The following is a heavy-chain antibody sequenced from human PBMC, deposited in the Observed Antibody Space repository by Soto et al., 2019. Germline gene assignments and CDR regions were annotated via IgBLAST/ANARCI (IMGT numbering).Heavy chain of an antibody. V-gene: IGHV3-11*01. CDR1: GFTFSDYY. D-gene: IGHD3-10*01. Sequence: KPGGSLRLSCAASGFTFSDYYMGWIRQAPGKGLEWVSYISSSGGTTYYADSVKGRFTISRDSARNSLYLQMNSLTAEDTALYYCARGYYASGLNYWGQGTLVTVSS. CDR2: ISSSGGTT. CDR3: ARGYYASGLNY. J-gene: IGHJ4*02.